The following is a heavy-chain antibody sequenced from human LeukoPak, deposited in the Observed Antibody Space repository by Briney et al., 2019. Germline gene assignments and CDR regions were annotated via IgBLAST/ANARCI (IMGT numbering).Heavy chain of an antibody. V-gene: IGHV1-2*02. D-gene: IGHD2-2*02. CDR2: ITPNSGGT. Sequence: ASVKVSCKASGYTFTAYYVHWVRQAPGQGLEWMGLITPNSGGTKYAQKFQGRVTMTRDTSISTAYMELSGLRSDDTAVYYCARGFRLSAIEHWFDPWGQGTLVTVSS. CDR1: GYTFTAYY. CDR3: ARGFRLSAIEHWFDP. J-gene: IGHJ5*02.